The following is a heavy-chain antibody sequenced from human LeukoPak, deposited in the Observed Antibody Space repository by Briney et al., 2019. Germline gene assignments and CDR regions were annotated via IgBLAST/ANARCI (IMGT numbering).Heavy chain of an antibody. V-gene: IGHV3-53*01. CDR1: GFTVSSYY. CDR2: INSSGTT. J-gene: IGHJ3*02. Sequence: GGSLRLSCAASGFTVSSYYMTWVRQAPGKGLEWVSVINSSGTTFYAESVKGRFTVSRDNSKNTLYLQMNSLRVEDTAVYYCARFPQWGHDSSGAFAIWGQGTMVTVSS. D-gene: IGHD3-22*01. CDR3: ARFPQWGHDSSGAFAI.